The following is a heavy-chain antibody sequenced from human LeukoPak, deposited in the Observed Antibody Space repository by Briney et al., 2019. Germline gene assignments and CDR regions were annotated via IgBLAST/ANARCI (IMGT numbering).Heavy chain of an antibody. V-gene: IGHV3-7*01. CDR3: ARDPPPGYWYFDL. CDR1: GFTFSSYW. J-gene: IGHJ2*01. CDR2: IKQDGSEK. Sequence: PGGSLRLSCAASGFTFSSYWMSWVRQAPGKGLEWVANIKQDGSEKYYVDSVKGRFTISRDNAKNSLYLQMNSLRAEDTAVYYCARDPPPGYWYFDLWGRGTLVTVSS.